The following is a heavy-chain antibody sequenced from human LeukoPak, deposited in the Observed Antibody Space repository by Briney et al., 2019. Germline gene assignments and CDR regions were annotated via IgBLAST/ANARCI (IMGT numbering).Heavy chain of an antibody. CDR2: TSSSSSYI. V-gene: IGHV3-21*04. CDR3: AKVRDLDTVLGRFDN. CDR1: GFTFSSYS. D-gene: IGHD5-18*01. J-gene: IGHJ5*02. Sequence: GGSLRLSCAASGFTFSSYSMNWVRQAPGKGLEWVSSTSSSSSYIYYADSVKGRFTISRDNSKNTLYLQMNSLRAEDTAVYYCAKVRDLDTVLGRFDNWGQGTLVTVSS.